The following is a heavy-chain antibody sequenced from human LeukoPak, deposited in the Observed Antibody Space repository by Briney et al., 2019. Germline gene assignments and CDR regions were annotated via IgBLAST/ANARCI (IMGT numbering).Heavy chain of an antibody. J-gene: IGHJ4*02. Sequence: PGGSLRLSCAASRFAFRSYSMNWVRQAPGKGLEWVSSISSSSSSIYYADSVKGRFTVSRDNAKNSLYLQVNSLRAEDTAVYFCAKDLYYDSSGHTLGFFDYWGQGTLVTVSS. CDR1: RFAFRSYS. CDR2: ISSSSSSI. D-gene: IGHD3-22*01. CDR3: AKDLYYDSSGHTLGFFDY. V-gene: IGHV3-21*01.